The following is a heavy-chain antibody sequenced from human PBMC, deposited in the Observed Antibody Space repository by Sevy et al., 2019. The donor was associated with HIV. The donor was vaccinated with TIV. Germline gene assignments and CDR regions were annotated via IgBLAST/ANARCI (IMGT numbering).Heavy chain of an antibody. Sequence: ASVKVSCEASGGSFSNYAFSWVRLAPGQGLEWLGGVVPIFGTTTYARKFQGGVTFAADESTSIAYMELTSLRSDDTAVYYCATELTAATYGFDSWGQGTLVTVSS. D-gene: IGHD1-26*01. CDR3: ATELTAATYGFDS. V-gene: IGHV1-69*13. CDR1: GGSFSNYA. CDR2: VVPIFGTT. J-gene: IGHJ5*01.